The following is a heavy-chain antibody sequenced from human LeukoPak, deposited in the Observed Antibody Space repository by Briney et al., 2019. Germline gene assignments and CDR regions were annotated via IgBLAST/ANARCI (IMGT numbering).Heavy chain of an antibody. D-gene: IGHD6-6*01. CDR3: ARDRSIYFYGMDV. Sequence: GGSLRLSCAASRFTFSNHGMHWVRQAPGKGLEWVAVISYDGNNKYYTDSVKGRFTISRDNSGNTLYLQMNSLRAEDTAVYYCARDRSIYFYGMDVWGQGTTVTVSS. CDR1: RFTFSNHG. V-gene: IGHV3-30*03. CDR2: ISYDGNNK. J-gene: IGHJ6*02.